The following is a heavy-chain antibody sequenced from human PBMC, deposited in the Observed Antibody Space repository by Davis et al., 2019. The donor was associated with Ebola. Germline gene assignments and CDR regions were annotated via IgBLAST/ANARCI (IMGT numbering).Heavy chain of an antibody. Sequence: SETLSLTCAVYGGSFSGYYWSWIRQPPGKGLEWIGEINHIGSTNYNPSLKSRVTILVDTSKNQFSLKLSSVTAADTAVYYCARGVEQPWGQGTLVTVSS. J-gene: IGHJ5*02. D-gene: IGHD6-13*01. CDR1: GGSFSGYY. V-gene: IGHV4-34*01. CDR2: INHIGST. CDR3: ARGVEQP.